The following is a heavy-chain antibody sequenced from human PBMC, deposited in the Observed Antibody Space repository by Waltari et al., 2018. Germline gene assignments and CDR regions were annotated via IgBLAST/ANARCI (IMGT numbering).Heavy chain of an antibody. CDR1: GFSLSTSGVG. Sequence: KESGPTLVKPTQTLTLTCTFSGFSLSTSGVGVGWIRQPPGKALEWIGSVFHTGGAFYNPSLKSRVTISVDTSKNEFSLKLTSVTAADTAVYYCARHEWSTWYYFEYWGQGTLVPVSS. CDR3: ARHEWSTWYYFEY. CDR2: VFHTGGA. J-gene: IGHJ4*02. D-gene: IGHD2-8*01. V-gene: IGHV4-39*01.